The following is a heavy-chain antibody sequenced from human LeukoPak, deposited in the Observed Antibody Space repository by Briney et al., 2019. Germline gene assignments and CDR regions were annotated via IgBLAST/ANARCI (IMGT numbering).Heavy chain of an antibody. CDR1: GFTFSSYA. J-gene: IGHJ4*02. V-gene: IGHV3-30*01. Sequence: GALRLSCEVSGFTFSSYAMHWVRQGPGKGLEWVAIISSDGNDRYYADSVRGRFTIFRDNSKNTLYLQMNSLRAEDTAVYYCARGDYFDSSAYYSLDYWGQGTLVTVSS. CDR3: ARGDYFDSSAYYSLDY. CDR2: ISSDGNDR. D-gene: IGHD3-22*01.